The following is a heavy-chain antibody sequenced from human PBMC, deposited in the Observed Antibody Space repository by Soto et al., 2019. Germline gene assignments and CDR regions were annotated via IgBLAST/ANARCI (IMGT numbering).Heavy chain of an antibody. D-gene: IGHD1-26*01. J-gene: IGHJ4*02. Sequence: PGGSLRLSCAASGFTFSSYSMNWVRQAPGKGLEWVSSISSSSSYIYYADSVKGRFTISRDNAKNSLYLQMNSLRAEDTAVYYCARDIVGAVYFDYWGQGTLVTVSS. V-gene: IGHV3-21*01. CDR1: GFTFSSYS. CDR3: ARDIVGAVYFDY. CDR2: ISSSSSYI.